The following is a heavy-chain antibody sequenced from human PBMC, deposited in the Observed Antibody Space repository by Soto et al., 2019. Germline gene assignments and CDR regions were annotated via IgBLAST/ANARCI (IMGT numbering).Heavy chain of an antibody. D-gene: IGHD3-10*01. V-gene: IGHV1-46*01. CDR3: ARGFTWFRELHMGNGAFDI. Sequence: ASVKVSCKASGYTFTSYYMHWVLQAPGQGLEWMGIINPSGGSTSYAQKFQGRVTMTRDTSTSTVYMELSSLRSEDTAVSYCARGFTWFRELHMGNGAFDIWGQGTMVTVSS. CDR1: GYTFTSYY. CDR2: INPSGGST. J-gene: IGHJ3*02.